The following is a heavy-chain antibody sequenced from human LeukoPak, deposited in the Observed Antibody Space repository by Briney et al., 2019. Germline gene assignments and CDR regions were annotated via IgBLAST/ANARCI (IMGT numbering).Heavy chain of an antibody. V-gene: IGHV3-33*01. J-gene: IGHJ3*02. Sequence: QPGRSLRLSCAASGFTFRSYGMHWVRQAPGKGPEWVAVIWYDGSKKYYEDSVKGRFTISRDNSKNTVYLQMNSLRAEDTAVYYCARGLGGNSAAFDIWGQGTMVTVSS. CDR2: IWYDGSKK. D-gene: IGHD4-23*01. CDR1: GFTFRSYG. CDR3: ARGLGGNSAAFDI.